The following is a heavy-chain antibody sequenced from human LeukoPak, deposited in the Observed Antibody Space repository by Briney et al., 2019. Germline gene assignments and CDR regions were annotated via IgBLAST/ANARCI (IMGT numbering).Heavy chain of an antibody. D-gene: IGHD4/OR15-4a*01. CDR2: ISISSDMT. CDR1: GFPFSSHA. CDR3: ANEEVPNDY. Sequence: GGSLRLSCEVSGFPFSSHAMSWVRQAPGRGLECVSGISISSDMTYYADSVQGRFIISRDNSKNTVFLQMDSLRVEDTAAYYCANEEVPNDYWGRGTLVTVSS. J-gene: IGHJ4*02. V-gene: IGHV3-23*01.